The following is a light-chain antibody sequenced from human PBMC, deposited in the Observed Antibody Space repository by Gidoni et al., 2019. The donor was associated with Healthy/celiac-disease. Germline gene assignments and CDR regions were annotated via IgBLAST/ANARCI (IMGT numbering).Light chain of an antibody. V-gene: IGKV3-11*01. CDR2: DAS. Sequence: DIVLTQSPATLSLSARERATLSCRASQSVSSYLAWYQQKPGQAPRLLIYDASNRATGIPARFSGSGSGTDFTLTISSLEPEDFAVYYCQQRSNWPLTFGGGTKVEIK. J-gene: IGKJ4*01. CDR3: QQRSNWPLT. CDR1: QSVSSY.